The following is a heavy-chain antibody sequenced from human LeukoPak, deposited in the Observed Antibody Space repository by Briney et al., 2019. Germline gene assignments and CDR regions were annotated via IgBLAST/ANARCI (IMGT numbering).Heavy chain of an antibody. V-gene: IGHV3-7*01. CDR3: ARDGGIIRFGGQDV. CDR1: GFTFSDFW. Sequence: GGSLRLSCAASGFTFSDFWLSWVRQAPGKGLEWVANMNRDGSEKSYVDSMKGRITISRDNAKNSLYLQMNSLRVEDTAVYYCARDGGIIRFGGQDVWGQGTTVTVS. CDR2: MNRDGSEK. D-gene: IGHD3-16*01. J-gene: IGHJ6*02.